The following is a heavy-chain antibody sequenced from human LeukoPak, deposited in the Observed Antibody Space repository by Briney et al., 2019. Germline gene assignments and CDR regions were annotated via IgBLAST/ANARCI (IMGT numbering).Heavy chain of an antibody. CDR1: GYTFTGYY. J-gene: IGHJ4*02. CDR2: INPNSGGT. D-gene: IGHD6-19*01. Sequence: GASVKVSCKASGYTFTGYYIHWVRQAPGQGLEWMGWINPNSGGTKYAQKFQGRVTMTGDTSISTVYMEVSWLTSDDTAVYYCAREDLSYSSGDYWAQATLVTVYS. V-gene: IGHV1-2*02. CDR3: AREDLSYSSGDY.